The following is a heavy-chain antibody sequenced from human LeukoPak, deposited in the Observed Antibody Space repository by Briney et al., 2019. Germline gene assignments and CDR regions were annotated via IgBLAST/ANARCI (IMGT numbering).Heavy chain of an antibody. J-gene: IGHJ6*02. CDR1: GFTFSSYG. CDR2: ISYDGSNK. Sequence: GGSLRLSCAASGFTFSSYGMHWVRQAPGKGLEWVAVISYDGSNKYYADSVKGRFTISRDNSKNTLYLQMNSLRAEDTAVYYCANLLSSSLGVYYGMDVWGQGTTVTVSS. CDR3: ANLLSSSLGVYYGMDV. V-gene: IGHV3-30*18. D-gene: IGHD6-13*01.